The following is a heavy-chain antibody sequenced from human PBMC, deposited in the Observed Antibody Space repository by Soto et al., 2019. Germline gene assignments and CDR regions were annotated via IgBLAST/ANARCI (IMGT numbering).Heavy chain of an antibody. D-gene: IGHD3-16*01. CDR1: GGSFRSYA. CDR2: IMAVFGSA. V-gene: IGHV1-69*01. J-gene: IGHJ6*02. CDR3: ATSRGFYEAMEV. Sequence: QVQLGQSGAEVKKPGSSVKVSCRSCGGSFRSYAISWVRQAPGQGLEWMGSIMAVFGSATYAQRFQGRAIITADESTTTSYLELSGLQSGDAAVYFCATSRGFYEAMEVWGQGTTVTVSS.